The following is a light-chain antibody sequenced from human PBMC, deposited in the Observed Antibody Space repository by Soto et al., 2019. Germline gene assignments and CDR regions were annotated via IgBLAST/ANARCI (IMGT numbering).Light chain of an antibody. V-gene: IGLV1-47*01. CDR1: SSNIGSNY. Sequence: QLVLTQPPSASGTPGQRVTISCSGSSSNIGSNYVFWYFQLPGTAPKVLLYRNNQRPSGVPDRFSGSKSGDTASLTISGLQAEDEADYYCNSHTASTTRIFGTGTKLTVL. J-gene: IGLJ1*01. CDR3: NSHTASTTRI. CDR2: RNN.